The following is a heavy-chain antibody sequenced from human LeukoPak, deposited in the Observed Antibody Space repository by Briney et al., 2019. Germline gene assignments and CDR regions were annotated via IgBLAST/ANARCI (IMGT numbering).Heavy chain of an antibody. CDR1: GGSINSGDYY. CDR2: IYHSGST. CDR3: ARPVEYTSSPIDY. J-gene: IGHJ4*02. D-gene: IGHD6-6*01. Sequence: SQTLSLTCTVSGGSINSGDYYWSWIRHPPGKGLEWIGYIYHSGSTYYNPSLKSRVTISADRSKNQFSLKLNSVTAADTAVYYCARPVEYTSSPIDYWGQGTLVTVSS. V-gene: IGHV4-30-2*01.